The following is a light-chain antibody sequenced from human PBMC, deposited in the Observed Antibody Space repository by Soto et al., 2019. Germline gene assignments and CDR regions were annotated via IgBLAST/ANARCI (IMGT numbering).Light chain of an antibody. J-gene: IGKJ1*01. CDR2: AAS. CDR1: QSVRSSY. V-gene: IGKV3-20*01. CDR3: QQYGSSPRT. Sequence: EIVLTRSPDTLSLSPGESATLSCRASQSVRSSYLAWYQQTPGQTPRLLIYAASSRATGIPDRFSGSGSGTDFSLTISRLEAEDFAVYYCQQYGSSPRTFGQGTKVEIK.